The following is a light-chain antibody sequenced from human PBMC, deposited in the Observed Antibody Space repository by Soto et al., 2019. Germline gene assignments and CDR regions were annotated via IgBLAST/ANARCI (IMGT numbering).Light chain of an antibody. CDR3: QHYVTSSIT. J-gene: IGKJ5*01. V-gene: IGKV3-15*01. CDR2: GAS. CDR1: QNVNSN. Sequence: EIVTAQSPASLAVSPGERATLCCGASQNVNSNLAWYQQKPGQAPRFLIYGASTRATGIPARFSGSGSGTEFTLTISRLEPEDFAVYYCQHYVTSSITFGQGTRLEIK.